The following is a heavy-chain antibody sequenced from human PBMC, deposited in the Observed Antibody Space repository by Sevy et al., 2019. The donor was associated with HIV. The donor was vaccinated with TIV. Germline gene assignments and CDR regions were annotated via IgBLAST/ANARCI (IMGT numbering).Heavy chain of an antibody. J-gene: IGHJ4*02. CDR2: LTSSGIGI. Sequence: AGSLRLSCAASGFIFDDYYMSWIRQTPGKELEWVAHLTSSGIGIHHADSVRGRFTISRDNAKNSLYLQMNSLRAEDTAVYYCARVRGIYSSDYWGQGTLVTVSS. D-gene: IGHD1-26*01. V-gene: IGHV3-11*01. CDR3: ARVRGIYSSDY. CDR1: GFIFDDYY.